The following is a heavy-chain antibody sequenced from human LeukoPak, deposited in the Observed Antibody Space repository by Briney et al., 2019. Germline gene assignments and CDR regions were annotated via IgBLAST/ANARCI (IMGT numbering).Heavy chain of an antibody. CDR1: GGSFSGYY. J-gene: IGHJ5*02. CDR2: INHSGST. D-gene: IGHD2-2*01. Sequence: SETLSLTCAVYGGSFSGYYWSWIRQPPGKGLEWIGEINHSGSTNYNLSLKSRVTISVDTSKNQFSLKLSSVTAADTAVYYCASGVVVPAAMSNWFDPWGQGTLVTVSS. V-gene: IGHV4-34*01. CDR3: ASGVVVPAAMSNWFDP.